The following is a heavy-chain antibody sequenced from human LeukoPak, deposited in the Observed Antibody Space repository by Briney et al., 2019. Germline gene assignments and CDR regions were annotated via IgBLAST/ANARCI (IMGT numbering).Heavy chain of an antibody. CDR2: ISSSSSYI. CDR1: GFTFSSYA. CDR3: ARVDAFDL. Sequence: GGSLRLSCAASGFTFSSYAMSWVRQAPGRGLEWVSYISSSSSYIYYADSVKGRFTISRDNAKNSLYLQMNSLRAEDTAVYYCARVDAFDLWGQGTMVTVSS. V-gene: IGHV3-21*01. J-gene: IGHJ3*01.